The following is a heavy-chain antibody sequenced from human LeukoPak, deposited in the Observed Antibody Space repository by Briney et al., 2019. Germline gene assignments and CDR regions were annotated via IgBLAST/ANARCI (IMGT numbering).Heavy chain of an antibody. CDR2: INPNSGDT. D-gene: IGHD6-13*01. CDR3: ARDGERRTPAAAGNGEVDY. V-gene: IGHV1-2*02. Sequence: ASVKVSCRASGYTFTGYYIHWVRQAPGPGLEWMGWINPNSGDTYYAQMFQGRVTMTRDTSISTGYMELRSLRSDDTAVYYCARDGERRTPAAAGNGEVDYWGQGTLVTVSS. CDR1: GYTFTGYY. J-gene: IGHJ4*02.